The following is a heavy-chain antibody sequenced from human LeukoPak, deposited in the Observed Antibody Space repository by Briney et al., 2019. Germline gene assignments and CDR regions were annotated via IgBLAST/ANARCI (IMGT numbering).Heavy chain of an antibody. V-gene: IGHV3-48*03. CDR1: GFTFSSYA. J-gene: IGHJ4*02. D-gene: IGHD5-12*01. CDR3: ARAGWLRDYFDY. Sequence: PGGSLRLSCAASGFTFSSYAMSWVRQAPGKGLEWVSYISSSGSTIYYADSVKGRFTISRDNAKNSLYLRMNSLRAEDTAVYYCARAGWLRDYFDYWGQGTLVTVSS. CDR2: ISSSGSTI.